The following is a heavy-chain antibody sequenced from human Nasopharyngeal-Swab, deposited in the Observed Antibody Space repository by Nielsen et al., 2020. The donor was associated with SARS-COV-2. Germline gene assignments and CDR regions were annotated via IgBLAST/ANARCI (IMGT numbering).Heavy chain of an antibody. D-gene: IGHD3-10*01. J-gene: IGHJ3*02. CDR1: GFTFTTYS. Sequence: GESLKISCAASGFTFTTYSMTWVRQAPGQGLEWVANVKQDGGEKFYLDSVKGRFTISRDNAKSSLYLQMTSLRAEDTAAYYCVRDESGAFDIWGQGTMVTVSS. CDR2: VKQDGGEK. V-gene: IGHV3-7*01. CDR3: VRDESGAFDI.